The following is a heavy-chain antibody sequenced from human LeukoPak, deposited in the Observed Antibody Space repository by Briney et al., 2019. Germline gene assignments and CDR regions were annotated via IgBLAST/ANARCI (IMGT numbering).Heavy chain of an antibody. D-gene: IGHD6-19*01. CDR1: GGSISSSNW. J-gene: IGHJ4*02. V-gene: IGHV4-4*02. CDR3: ARDLAVAGNGENY. CDR2: IYHSGST. Sequence: SGTLSLTCAVSGGSISSSNWWSWVRQPPGKGLEWIGEIYHSGSTNYNPSLKSRVTISVDKSKNQFSLKLSSVTAADTAVYYCARDLAVAGNGENYWGQGTLVTVSS.